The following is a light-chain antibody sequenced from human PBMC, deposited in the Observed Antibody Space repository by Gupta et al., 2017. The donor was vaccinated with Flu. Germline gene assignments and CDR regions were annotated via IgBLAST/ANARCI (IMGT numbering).Light chain of an antibody. CDR2: DAS. V-gene: IGKV3-11*01. Sequence: EIVLTQSPAPLSLSSGERASLSCRASQSVSNFLAWYQHKPGQAPRLLIYDASNRATGIPARFSGSGSGTDFTLTISSLEPEDSAVYYCQQRRDLLTFGGGTRVQIK. J-gene: IGKJ4*01. CDR3: QQRRDLLT. CDR1: QSVSNF.